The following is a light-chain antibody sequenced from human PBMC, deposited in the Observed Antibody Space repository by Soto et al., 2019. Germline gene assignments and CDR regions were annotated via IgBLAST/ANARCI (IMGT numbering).Light chain of an antibody. J-gene: IGKJ4*01. CDR2: DAS. Sequence: DIQMTQSPSSLSASVGDRVTVTCQASQDITNYLSWYQQKPGKAPKLLIYDASNLEIGVPSRFSGSGSGTDFSLTINSLQPEDFATYFCQQYDDLPLTFGGGTKVEVK. CDR1: QDITNY. CDR3: QQYDDLPLT. V-gene: IGKV1-33*01.